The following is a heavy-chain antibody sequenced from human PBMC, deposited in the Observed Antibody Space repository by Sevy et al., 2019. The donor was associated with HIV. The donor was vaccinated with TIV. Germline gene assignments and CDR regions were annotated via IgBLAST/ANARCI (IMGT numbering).Heavy chain of an antibody. CDR3: AREGCTKPHDY. V-gene: IGHV3-23*01. CDR1: GFTFSKYS. Sequence: LSLTCAASGFTFSKYSMSWVRQPPGKGLEWVSTLSFGCGEINYADSVKGPLTISRDNSKSSVYLQMNNLRPEDTAVYYCAREGCTKPHDYWGQGTLVTVSS. J-gene: IGHJ4*02. CDR2: LSFGCGEI. D-gene: IGHD2-8*01.